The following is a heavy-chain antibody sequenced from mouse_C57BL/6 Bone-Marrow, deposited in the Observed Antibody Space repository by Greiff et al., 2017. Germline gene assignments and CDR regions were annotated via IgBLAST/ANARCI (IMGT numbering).Heavy chain of an antibody. J-gene: IGHJ3*01. CDR3: ARDDYGWLAY. Sequence: QVQLQQSGAELARPGASVKLSCKASGYTFTSYGISWVKQRTGQGLEWIGAIYPRSGNTYYNEKFKCQDTLTANKSSSTAYMELRSRTSEDSAVYCCARDDYGWLAYWGQGTLVTVSA. D-gene: IGHD2-4*01. V-gene: IGHV1-81*01. CDR2: IYPRSGNT. CDR1: GYTFTSYG.